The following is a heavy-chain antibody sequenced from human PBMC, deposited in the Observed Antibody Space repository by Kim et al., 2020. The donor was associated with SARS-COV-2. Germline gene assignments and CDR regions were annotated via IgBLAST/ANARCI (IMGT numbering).Heavy chain of an antibody. CDR3: ARGPSSREYPRDY. CDR1: GGSISSYY. J-gene: IGHJ4*02. V-gene: IGHV4-59*01. Sequence: SETLSLTCTVSGGSISSYYWSWIRQPPGKGLEWIGYIYYSGSTNFNPSLKSRVTISVDTSKNQFSLKLSSVTAAATAVDYCARGPSSREYPRDYWGQGTLVTVSS. CDR2: IYYSGST. D-gene: IGHD6-13*01.